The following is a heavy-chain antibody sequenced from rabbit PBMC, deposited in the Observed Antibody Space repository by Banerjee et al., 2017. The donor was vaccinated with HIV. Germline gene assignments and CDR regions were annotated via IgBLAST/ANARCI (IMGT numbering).Heavy chain of an antibody. Sequence: QSLEESGGDLVKPGASLTLTCTASGFSFSSIYYMCWVRQAPGKGLEWIGCIYTGSSGSTYYASWAKGRFTISKTSSTTVTLQMTSLTAADTATYFCARSSGDYPLDYFNLWGQGTLVTVS. J-gene: IGHJ4*01. V-gene: IGHV1S40*01. CDR1: GFSFSSIYY. D-gene: IGHD1-1*01. CDR3: ARSSGDYPLDYFNL. CDR2: IYTGSSGST.